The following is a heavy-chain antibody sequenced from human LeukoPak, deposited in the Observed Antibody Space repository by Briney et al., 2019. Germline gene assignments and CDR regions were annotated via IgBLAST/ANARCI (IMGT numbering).Heavy chain of an antibody. CDR3: ARGLRVGDYGDYYYYYYMDV. V-gene: IGHV1-69*01. J-gene: IGHJ6*03. CDR1: GGTFSSYS. CDR2: IIPIFGTA. D-gene: IGHD4-17*01. Sequence: SVKVSCKDSGGTFSSYSIDWVRQALRQGLEWMGGIIPIFGTANYAQKFQGRVTITADESTSTAYMELSSLRSEDTAVYYCARGLRVGDYGDYYYYYYMDVWGKGTTVTISS.